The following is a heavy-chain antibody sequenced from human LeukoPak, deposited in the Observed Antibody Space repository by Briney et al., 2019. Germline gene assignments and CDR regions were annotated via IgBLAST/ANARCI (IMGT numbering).Heavy chain of an antibody. CDR3: AKGDIDSSGYYYPSPTPHY. J-gene: IGHJ4*02. CDR1: GFTVSINY. V-gene: IGHV3-66*01. CDR2: IYSGGDT. D-gene: IGHD3-22*01. Sequence: PGGSLRLSCGVSGFTVSINYISWVRQAPGKGLEWVSVIYSGGDTYYADSVKGRFTISRDNSKNTLYLQMNSLRAEDTAVYYCAKGDIDSSGYYYPSPTPHYWGQGTLVTVSS.